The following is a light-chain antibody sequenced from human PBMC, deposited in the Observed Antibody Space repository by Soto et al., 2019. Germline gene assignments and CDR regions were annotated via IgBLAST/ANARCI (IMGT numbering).Light chain of an antibody. CDR2: DAS. J-gene: IGKJ1*01. CDR3: QQYSSYSRT. V-gene: IGKV1-5*01. CDR1: QGISTW. Sequence: DIQMTQSPYTLSASVGDRVPLTCRASQGISTWLAWYQQKPGTAPKLLIYDASSLESGVPSRFSGSGSGTEFTLTISSLQPDDYATYYCQQYSSYSRTFGQGTKVDIK.